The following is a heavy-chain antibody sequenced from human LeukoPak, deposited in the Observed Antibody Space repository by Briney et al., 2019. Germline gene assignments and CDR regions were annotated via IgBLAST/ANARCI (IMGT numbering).Heavy chain of an antibody. Sequence: PGRSLRLSCAASGSTFSSYGMHWVRQAPGKGLEWVAVIWYDGSNKYYADSVKGRFTISRDNSKNTLYLQMNSLRAEDTAVYYCAKDRNYYDSSGYFDYWGQGTLVTVSS. D-gene: IGHD3-22*01. J-gene: IGHJ4*02. CDR2: IWYDGSNK. V-gene: IGHV3-33*06. CDR3: AKDRNYYDSSGYFDY. CDR1: GSTFSSYG.